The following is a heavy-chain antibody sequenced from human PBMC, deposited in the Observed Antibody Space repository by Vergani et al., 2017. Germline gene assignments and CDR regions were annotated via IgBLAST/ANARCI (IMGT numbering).Heavy chain of an antibody. V-gene: IGHV3-11*04. D-gene: IGHD1-1*01. Sequence: LEESGGGSVKPGGSLRLSCAASGFKFSDHYMSWIRQAPGKGLEWVSHISPGASTVSYTDSVTGRFTGSRDNDNNSLTLDMTTLRVEDTAVYYCAKNPGISTTRHYYAMDVWCQGTTVTVSS. CDR1: GFKFSDHY. CDR3: AKNPGISTTRHYYAMDV. CDR2: ISPGASTV. J-gene: IGHJ6*02.